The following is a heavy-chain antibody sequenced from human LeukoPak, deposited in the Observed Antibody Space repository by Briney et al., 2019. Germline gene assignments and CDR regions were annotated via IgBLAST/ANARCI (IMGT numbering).Heavy chain of an antibody. Sequence: SQTLSLTCTVSGGSISSGSYYWSWIRQPAGKGLEWIGRIYTSGSTNYNPSLKSRVTISADTSKNQFSLKLSSVTAADTAVYYCARDTFSSGRYFDYWGQGTLVTVSS. CDR2: IYTSGST. J-gene: IGHJ4*02. CDR3: ARDTFSSGRYFDY. V-gene: IGHV4-61*02. CDR1: GGSISSGSYY. D-gene: IGHD6-6*01.